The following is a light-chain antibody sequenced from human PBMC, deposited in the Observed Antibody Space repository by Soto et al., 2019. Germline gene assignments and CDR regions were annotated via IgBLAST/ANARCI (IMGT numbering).Light chain of an antibody. CDR2: AAS. CDR1: QGISND. V-gene: IGKV1-27*01. Sequence: DIQMTQSPSSLSASVGDRVTITCRARQGISNDLAWYQQKPGKVPKLLIYAASTLQSGVPSRFSGSGSGTDFTLTISSLQPEDVATYYCQKYNSAPLTFGGVTKVEIK. CDR3: QKYNSAPLT. J-gene: IGKJ4*01.